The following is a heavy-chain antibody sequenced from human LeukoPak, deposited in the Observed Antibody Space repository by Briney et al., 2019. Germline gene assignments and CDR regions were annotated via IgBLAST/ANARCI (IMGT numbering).Heavy chain of an antibody. J-gene: IGHJ3*02. Sequence: GGSLRLSCAASGFTFSSYAMSWVRQAPGKGLEWVSAIVGSGGSTYYADSVKGRFTISRDNSKNTLYLQMNSLRAEDTAVYYCARDSPYNWNYDASAFDIWGQGTMVTVSS. CDR1: GFTFSSYA. D-gene: IGHD1-7*01. V-gene: IGHV3-23*01. CDR2: IVGSGGST. CDR3: ARDSPYNWNYDASAFDI.